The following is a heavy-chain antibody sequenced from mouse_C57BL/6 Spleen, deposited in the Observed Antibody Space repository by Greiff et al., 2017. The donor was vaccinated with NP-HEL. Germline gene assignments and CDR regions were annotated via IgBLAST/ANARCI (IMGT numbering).Heavy chain of an antibody. CDR1: GYTFTDYY. D-gene: IGHD1-2*01. V-gene: IGHV1-19*01. CDR3: ARDGLAWYFDV. CDR2: INPYNGGT. Sequence: VQLQQSGPVLVKPGASVKMSCKASGYTFTDYYMNWVKQSHGKSLEWIGVINPYNGGTSSNQKFKGKATLTVDKSSSTAYMELNSLTSEDSAVYYCARDGLAWYFDVWGTGTTVTVSS. J-gene: IGHJ1*03.